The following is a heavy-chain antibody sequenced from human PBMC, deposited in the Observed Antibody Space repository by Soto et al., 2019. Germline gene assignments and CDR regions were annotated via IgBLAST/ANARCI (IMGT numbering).Heavy chain of an antibody. D-gene: IGHD2-21*02. CDR3: ARGDIGAFDL. J-gene: IGHJ3*01. CDR1: GFTFRYYG. CDR2: IHSDGSST. V-gene: IGHV3-74*01. Sequence: GGSQSLSCAASGFTFRYYGMHWVRQAPGQGLVWVSRIHSDGSSTTYADSVKGRFTISRDNAKNTLYLQMNSLRAEDTAVYYCARGDIGAFDLWGQGTMVTGS.